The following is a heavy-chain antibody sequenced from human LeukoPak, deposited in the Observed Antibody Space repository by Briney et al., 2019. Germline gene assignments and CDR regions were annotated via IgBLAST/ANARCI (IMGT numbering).Heavy chain of an antibody. D-gene: IGHD6-19*01. Sequence: PGGSLRLSCAASGFTSSDYTMNWVRQAPGKGLEWVAISYSGNTTYCADSVRGRFTISRDKSKNRLHLQMNSLRAEDTAVYYCATYSSGRRGYYFDSWGQGTLVTVSS. CDR3: ATYSSGRRGYYFDS. CDR1: GFTSSDYT. J-gene: IGHJ4*02. CDR2: SYSGNTT. V-gene: IGHV3-66*01.